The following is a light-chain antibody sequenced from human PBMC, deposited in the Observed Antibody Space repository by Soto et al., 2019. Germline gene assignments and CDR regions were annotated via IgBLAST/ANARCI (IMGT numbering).Light chain of an antibody. CDR2: TAS. V-gene: IGKV1-5*03. Sequence: DIQMTQSPSSLSASVGDRVTITCQASQNINNYLNWYQQKPGKAPKLLIFTASHLESEVPSRFSGSGSGTEFTLTISSLQPDDSATYYCQHYNTYPYTFGQGTKVDIK. CDR1: QNINNY. J-gene: IGKJ2*01. CDR3: QHYNTYPYT.